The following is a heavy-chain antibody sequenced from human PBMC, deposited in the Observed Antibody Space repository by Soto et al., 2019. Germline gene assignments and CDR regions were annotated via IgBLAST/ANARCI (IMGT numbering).Heavy chain of an antibody. CDR3: ARHGGSYSFAH. CDR1: GGSTSSYY. Sequence: QVQLQESGPGLVKPSETLSLTCTVTGGSTSSYYWSWLRQPPGKGLEWSGYNSYSGSTDYNPSLKARVTLSVDTSKNQCSLKRSSATAADTAVYYFARHGGSYSFAHWGQGTLVTVSS. CDR2: NSYSGST. V-gene: IGHV4-59*08. D-gene: IGHD1-26*01. J-gene: IGHJ4*02.